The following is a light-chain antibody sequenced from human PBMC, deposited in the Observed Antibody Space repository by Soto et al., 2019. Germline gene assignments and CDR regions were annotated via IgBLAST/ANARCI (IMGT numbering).Light chain of an antibody. CDR2: DVS. CDR3: SSYTRSSTLI. V-gene: IGLV2-14*01. Sequence: QSALTQPASGSGSPGQSITISCTGTSSDVGAYNFVSWYQQHPGKAPKLMIYDVSNRPSGVSNRFSGSKSGNTASLTISGLQAEDEADYYCSSYTRSSTLIFGGGTKLTVL. CDR1: SSDVGAYNF. J-gene: IGLJ2*01.